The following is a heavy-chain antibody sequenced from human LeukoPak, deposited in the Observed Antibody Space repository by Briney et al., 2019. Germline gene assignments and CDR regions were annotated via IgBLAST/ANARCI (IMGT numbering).Heavy chain of an antibody. J-gene: IGHJ5*02. Sequence: ASVKVSCKASGYTFNGYYMHWVRQAPGQGLEWMGWIIPNSGVTNYAEKFQGRVTMTRDTSISTAYMELSRLGSDDTAVYYCAREGREYDSSGYSNNWFDPWGQGTLVTVSS. V-gene: IGHV1-2*02. CDR3: AREGREYDSSGYSNNWFDP. CDR1: GYTFNGYY. D-gene: IGHD3-22*01. CDR2: IIPNSGVT.